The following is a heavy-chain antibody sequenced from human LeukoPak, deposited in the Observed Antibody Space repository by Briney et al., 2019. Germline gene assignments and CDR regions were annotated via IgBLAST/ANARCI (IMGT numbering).Heavy chain of an antibody. CDR1: GFTFSSYS. J-gene: IGHJ4*02. V-gene: IGHV3-30*04. CDR2: ISKDGSNK. CDR3: ARVPDSSGWSGDY. D-gene: IGHD6-19*01. Sequence: PGGSLRLSCAASGFTFSSYSMHWVRQAPGNGLEWVAVISKDGSNKYYADSVKGRFTISRDNFRNTLFLYMNSLGAEDTAVYYCARVPDSSGWSGDYWGQGTLVTVSS.